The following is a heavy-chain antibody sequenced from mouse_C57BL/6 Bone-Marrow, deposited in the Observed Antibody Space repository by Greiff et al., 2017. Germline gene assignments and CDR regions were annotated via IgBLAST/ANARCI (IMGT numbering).Heavy chain of an antibody. CDR1: GYTFTGYW. D-gene: IGHD2-5*01. J-gene: IGHJ4*01. Sequence: QVQLQQSGAELMKPGASVKLSCKATGYTFTGYWIEWVKQRPGHGLEWIGEILPGSGSTNYTEKFKGKATFTADTSSNTAYMQLSSLTTEDSAIYYCARSLYSNFWGQGTSVTVSA. V-gene: IGHV1-9*01. CDR3: ARSLYSNF. CDR2: ILPGSGST.